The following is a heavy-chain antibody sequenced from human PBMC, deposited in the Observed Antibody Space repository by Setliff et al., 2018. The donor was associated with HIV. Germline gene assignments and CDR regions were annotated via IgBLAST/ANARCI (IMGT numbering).Heavy chain of an antibody. D-gene: IGHD3-10*01. Sequence: GSLRLSCAVSGFTLSTYAMSWVRQAPGKGLEWVSAISGSGSSTYYADSVKGRFTISRDNSKNTLYLQMNSLRAEDTAVYYCARDPYPYGSGSYPGYWGQGTLVTVSS. J-gene: IGHJ4*02. V-gene: IGHV3-23*01. CDR2: ISGSGSST. CDR3: ARDPYPYGSGSYPGY. CDR1: GFTLSTYA.